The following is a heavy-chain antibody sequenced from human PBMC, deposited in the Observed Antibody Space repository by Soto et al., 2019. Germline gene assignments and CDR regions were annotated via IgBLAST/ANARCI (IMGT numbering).Heavy chain of an antibody. V-gene: IGHV4-39*01. CDR1: GGSMNDVTHY. Sequence: PSETLSLTCSVSGGSMNDVTHYWAWIRQSPGKGLEWIATTYYTGSTHYNSSLKSRATISVDTSQNQFSLELTSVTAADTAVYHCASARYFGVDVWGHGTTVTVS. CDR2: TYYTGST. D-gene: IGHD5-18*01. J-gene: IGHJ6*02. CDR3: ASARYFGVDV.